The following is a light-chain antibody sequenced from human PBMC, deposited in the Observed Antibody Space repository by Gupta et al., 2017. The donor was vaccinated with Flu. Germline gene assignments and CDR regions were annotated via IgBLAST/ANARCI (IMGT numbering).Light chain of an antibody. CDR2: KAS. CDR1: QSISSW. CDR3: QQYESNWT. J-gene: IGKJ1*01. Sequence: VGDTVTITCRARQSISSWLAWYQQKPGKAPKILIYKASSLEGGVPSRCSSSGSGTEFTLTISSLQPDDVATYYCQQYESNWTFGQGTKVEIK. V-gene: IGKV1-5*03.